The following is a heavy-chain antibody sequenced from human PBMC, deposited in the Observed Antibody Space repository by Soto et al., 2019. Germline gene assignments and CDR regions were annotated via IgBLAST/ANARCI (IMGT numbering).Heavy chain of an antibody. CDR1: GYSFTSYW. CDR3: VRDDFGLGIDY. D-gene: IGHD1-1*01. CDR2: IYPGDSDT. Sequence: PGESLKISCKGSGYSFTSYWIGWVRQMPGKGLEWMGIIYPGDSDTRYSPSFQGQVTISRDNAKNTLYLQMNSLRVEDTAVYYCVRDDFGLGIDYWGLGTLVTVSS. J-gene: IGHJ4*02. V-gene: IGHV5-51*01.